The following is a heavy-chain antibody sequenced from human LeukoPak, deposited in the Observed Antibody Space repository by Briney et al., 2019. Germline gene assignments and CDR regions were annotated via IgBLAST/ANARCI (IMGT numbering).Heavy chain of an antibody. D-gene: IGHD5-24*01. Sequence: GGSLRLSCAASGFTLSSYGMHWVRQAPGKGLEWVAFIRYDGSNKYYADSVKGRFTISRDNSKNTLYPQMNSLRAEDTAVYYCAKRGMGTVDYWGQGTLVTVSS. CDR1: GFTLSSYG. J-gene: IGHJ4*02. CDR2: IRYDGSNK. V-gene: IGHV3-30*02. CDR3: AKRGMGTVDY.